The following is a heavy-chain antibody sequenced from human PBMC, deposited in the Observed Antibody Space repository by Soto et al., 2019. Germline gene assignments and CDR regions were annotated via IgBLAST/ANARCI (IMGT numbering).Heavy chain of an antibody. Sequence: GGSQRLSCAASGFTFSSYAMHWVRQAPGKGLEWVAVISYDGSNKYYADSVKGRFTISRDNSKNTLYLQMNSLRAEDTAVYYCARDYYYDSSGYYYVDYYYYGMDVWGQGTTVTVSS. J-gene: IGHJ6*02. V-gene: IGHV3-30-3*01. CDR3: ARDYYYDSSGYYYVDYYYYGMDV. CDR2: ISYDGSNK. D-gene: IGHD3-22*01. CDR1: GFTFSSYA.